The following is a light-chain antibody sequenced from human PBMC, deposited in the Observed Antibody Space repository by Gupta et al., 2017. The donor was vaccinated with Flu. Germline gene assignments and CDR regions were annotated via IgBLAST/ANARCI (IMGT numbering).Light chain of an antibody. CDR3: GTWDSDLSAFV. Sequence: QSVLTPPPSVSAAPGQEVTISCSGSNSNIGYHYVSWYQQRPGAAPKLLIYENSNRPSGIPDRFSGSKSGTSATLGITGLQTGDEANYYCGTWDSDLSAFVFGTGTKVTVL. CDR1: NSNIGYHY. V-gene: IGLV1-51*02. J-gene: IGLJ1*01. CDR2: ENS.